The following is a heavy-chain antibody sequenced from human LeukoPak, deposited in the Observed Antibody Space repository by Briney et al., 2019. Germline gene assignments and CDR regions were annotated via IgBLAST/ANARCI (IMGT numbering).Heavy chain of an antibody. Sequence: GGSLRLSCVVSGFTVSTSAMSWVRQAPGKGLEWVSGISESGGSTYYADSVKGRFTSSRDNSKNTLYLQMNNLRAEDTAAYYCAKGIFWGQGTLVTVSS. CDR1: GFTVSTSA. CDR2: ISESGGST. CDR3: AKGIF. V-gene: IGHV3-23*01. D-gene: IGHD3-3*01. J-gene: IGHJ4*02.